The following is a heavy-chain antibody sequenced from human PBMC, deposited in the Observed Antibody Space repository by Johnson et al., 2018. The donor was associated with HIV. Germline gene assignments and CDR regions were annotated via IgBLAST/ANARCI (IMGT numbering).Heavy chain of an antibody. Sequence: VLLVESGGGLVQRGGSLRLSCAGSGFTVSRNYMSWVRQAPGKGLEWVSIIYSGGVTNYADSVKGRFTISRDNSKNTLYLQMNSLRTEDTAVYYCAKGGYSGCAVCAFDIWGQGTMVNVSA. J-gene: IGHJ3*02. CDR3: AKGGYSGCAVCAFDI. CDR2: IYSGGVT. V-gene: IGHV3-66*02. CDR1: GFTVSRNY. D-gene: IGHD6-19*01.